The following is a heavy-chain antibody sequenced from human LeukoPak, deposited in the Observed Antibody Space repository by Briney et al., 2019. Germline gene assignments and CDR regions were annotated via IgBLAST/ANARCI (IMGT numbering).Heavy chain of an antibody. D-gene: IGHD2-2*01. CDR3: AKSGSTIWNY. V-gene: IGHV3-23*01. J-gene: IGHJ4*02. Sequence: PGGSLRLSCAASGFTFSNYAVSWVRQAPGKGLEWVSAFSGSGGSTYYADSVKGRFTISRDNSKNTLYLQMNSLRAEDTAIYYCAKSGSTIWNYWGQGTLVTVSS. CDR1: GFTFSNYA. CDR2: FSGSGGST.